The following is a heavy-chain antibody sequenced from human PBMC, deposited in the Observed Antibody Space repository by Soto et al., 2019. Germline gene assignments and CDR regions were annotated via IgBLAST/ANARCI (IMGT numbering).Heavy chain of an antibody. Sequence: GSLRLSCAASGFTFSNYNMNWVRQAPGKGLEWVSSISSSSSTIYYADSVKGRFTISRDNAKNSLYLHMNSLRDEDTAVYYCASRYYYDSSGYYYPYDYWGQGTLVTVSS. J-gene: IGHJ4*02. CDR3: ASRYYYDSSGYYYPYDY. V-gene: IGHV3-48*02. CDR1: GFTFSNYN. CDR2: ISSSSSTI. D-gene: IGHD3-22*01.